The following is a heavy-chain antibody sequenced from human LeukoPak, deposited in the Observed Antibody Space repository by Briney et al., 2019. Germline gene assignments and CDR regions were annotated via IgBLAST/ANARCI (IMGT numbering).Heavy chain of an antibody. CDR3: ASAYYYDSSGYYPYAEYFQH. Sequence: GGSLRLSCAASGFTFSSYAMSWVRQAPGKGLEWVSAISGSGGSTYYADSVKGRFTISRDNAKNSLYLQMNSLRAEDTAVYYCASAYYYDSSGYYPYAEYFQHWGQGTLVTVSS. CDR1: GFTFSSYA. J-gene: IGHJ1*01. CDR2: ISGSGGST. D-gene: IGHD3-22*01. V-gene: IGHV3-23*01.